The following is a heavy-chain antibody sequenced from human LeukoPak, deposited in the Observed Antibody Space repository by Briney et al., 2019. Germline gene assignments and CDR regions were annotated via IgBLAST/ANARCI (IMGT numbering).Heavy chain of an antibody. CDR1: GDPISGYSDY. Sequence: WETLSLTCTVSGDPISGYSDYKWTWIRQPPGKGLQWIGYVYYNGSTNYNPSLRSRVTISVDTSKNQFSLKLTSVTAADTAVYYCAREYSGFDHWGQGTLVTLSS. CDR2: VYYNGST. CDR3: AREYSGFDH. J-gene: IGHJ4*02. D-gene: IGHD1-26*01. V-gene: IGHV4-61*08.